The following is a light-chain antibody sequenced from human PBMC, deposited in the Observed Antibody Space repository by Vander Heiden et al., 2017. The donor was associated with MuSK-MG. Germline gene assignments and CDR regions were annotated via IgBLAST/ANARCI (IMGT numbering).Light chain of an antibody. V-gene: IGKV1-39*01. Sequence: DIQMTHSPSSLSASVGARVTITCRASQSISSYLNWYQQKPGQAPRLLIYAASSLQSGVPSRFSGSGSGTDFTLTISSLEPEDFAAYYCQQSCSSPFTFGQGTKVEIK. CDR3: QQSCSSPFT. CDR1: QSISSY. CDR2: AAS. J-gene: IGKJ1*01.